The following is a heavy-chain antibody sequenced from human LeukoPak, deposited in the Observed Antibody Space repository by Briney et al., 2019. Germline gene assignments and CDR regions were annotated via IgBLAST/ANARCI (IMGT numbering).Heavy chain of an antibody. CDR2: INPNNGAT. CDR1: GYTFTGYY. V-gene: IGHV1-2*02. CDR3: AKCLGDGGNYYFDY. Sequence: ASVKVSCKASGYTFTGYYMHWVRLAPGQGLEWMGWINPNNGATNCAQKFQGRVTMTRDTSISTAYMELSRLRSDDTAVYYCAKCLGDGGNYYFDYWGQGTLVTVSS. D-gene: IGHD4-23*01. J-gene: IGHJ4*02.